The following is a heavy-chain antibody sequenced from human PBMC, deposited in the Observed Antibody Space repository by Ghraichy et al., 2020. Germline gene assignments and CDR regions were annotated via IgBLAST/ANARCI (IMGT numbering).Heavy chain of an antibody. V-gene: IGHV1-46*01. Sequence: ASVKVSCKASGYTFTSYYMHWVRQAPGQGLEWMGIINPSGGSTSYAQKFQGRVTMTRDTSTSTVYMELSSLRSEDTAVYYCARELRFLEWLGYLYYYGMDVWGQGTTVTVSS. J-gene: IGHJ6*02. CDR3: ARELRFLEWLGYLYYYGMDV. CDR1: GYTFTSYY. D-gene: IGHD3-3*01. CDR2: INPSGGST.